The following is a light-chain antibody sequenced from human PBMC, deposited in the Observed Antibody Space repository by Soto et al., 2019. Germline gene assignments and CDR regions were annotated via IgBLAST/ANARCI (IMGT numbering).Light chain of an antibody. CDR1: QSVLYSSNNKNY. J-gene: IGKJ2*01. V-gene: IGKV4-1*01. CDR3: QQYYSIPYI. Sequence: DIVMTQSPDSLAVSLGERATINCKSSQSVLYSSNNKNYLAWYQQKPGQSPKLLIYWASTRESGVPERFSGSGSGTDFTLTISSLQAEDVAVYYCQQYYSIPYIFGQGTKLEIK. CDR2: WAS.